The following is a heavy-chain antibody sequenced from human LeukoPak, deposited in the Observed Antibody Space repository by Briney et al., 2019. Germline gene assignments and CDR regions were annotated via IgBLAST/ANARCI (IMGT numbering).Heavy chain of an antibody. J-gene: IGHJ4*02. CDR1: GGTFSSYA. D-gene: IGHD3-10*01. CDR2: IIPIFGTA. CDR3: ARAVNYYGSGSYYYFDY. V-gene: IGHV1-69*05. Sequence: GSSVEVSCKASGGTFSSYAISWVRQAPGQGLEWMGGIIPIFGTANYAQKFQGRVTITTDESTSTAYMELSSLRSEDTAVYYCARAVNYYGSGSYYYFDYWGQGTLVTVSS.